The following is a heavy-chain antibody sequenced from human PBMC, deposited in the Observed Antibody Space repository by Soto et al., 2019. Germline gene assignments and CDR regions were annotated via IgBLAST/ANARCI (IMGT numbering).Heavy chain of an antibody. CDR3: TTVISSWYVDY. V-gene: IGHV3-15*05. CDR1: GCILNNAW. D-gene: IGHD6-13*01. J-gene: IGHJ4*02. Sequence: RGSLRLSCAASGCILNNAWMNWVRQAPGKGLEWVGRVKRNSDGGTIDYAAPVKGRFTISRDGSRNTMYLQMDSLKPEDTAVYYCTTVISSWYVDYWGQGTRVTVSS. CDR2: VKRNSDGGTI.